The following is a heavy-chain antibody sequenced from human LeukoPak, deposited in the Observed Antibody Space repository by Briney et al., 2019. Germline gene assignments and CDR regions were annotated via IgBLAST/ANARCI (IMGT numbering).Heavy chain of an antibody. Sequence: GASVKVSCKASVYTFTGYYMHWVRQAPGQGLEWVGWINPNSGGTNYAQKFQGRVTMTRDTSISTADMELSRLRSDDTAVYYCASNSGSEPYYYYYMDVWGKGTTVTVSS. CDR2: INPNSGGT. CDR3: ASNSGSEPYYYYYMDV. V-gene: IGHV1-2*02. J-gene: IGHJ6*03. CDR1: VYTFTGYY. D-gene: IGHD3-10*01.